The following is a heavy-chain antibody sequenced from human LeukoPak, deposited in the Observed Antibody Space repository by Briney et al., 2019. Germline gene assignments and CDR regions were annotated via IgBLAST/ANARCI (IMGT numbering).Heavy chain of an antibody. CDR2: IYYSGST. CDR3: ASSTFLVGATNNFDY. V-gene: IGHV4-39*07. D-gene: IGHD1-26*01. CDR1: GGSISSSSYY. Sequence: SETLSLTCTVSGGSISSSSYYWGWIRQPPGKGLEWIGSIYYSGSTYYNPSLKSRVTISVDTSKNQFSLKLSSVTAADTAVYYCASSTFLVGATNNFDYWGQGTLVTVSS. J-gene: IGHJ4*02.